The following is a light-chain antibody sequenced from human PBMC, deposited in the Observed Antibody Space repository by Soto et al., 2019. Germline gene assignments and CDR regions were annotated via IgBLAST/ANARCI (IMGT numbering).Light chain of an antibody. CDR3: QQLNSYPYT. J-gene: IGKJ2*01. V-gene: IGKV1-9*01. CDR2: GAS. CDR1: QGISSY. Sequence: DLQLTQSPSFLSASVGDRVTSTCRASQGISSYLAWYQQKPGKAPKLLIYGASTLQSGVPSRFSGSGSGTESTLTISSLQPEDFATYYCQQLNSYPYTFGQGTKLEIK.